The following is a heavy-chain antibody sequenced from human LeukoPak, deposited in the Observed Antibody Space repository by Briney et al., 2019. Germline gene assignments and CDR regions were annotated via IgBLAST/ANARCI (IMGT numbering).Heavy chain of an antibody. CDR1: GGSFSGYY. J-gene: IGHJ4*02. CDR3: ARGLSYDFWSGYYTGRDWGCFDY. CDR2: INHSGST. Sequence: NPSETLSLTCAVYGGSFSGYYWRWIRQPPGKGLEWIGEINHSGSTNYNPSLKSRVTISVDTSKNQFSLKLSSVTAADTAVYYCARGLSYDFWSGYYTGRDWGCFDYWGQGTLVTVSS. D-gene: IGHD3-3*01. V-gene: IGHV4-34*01.